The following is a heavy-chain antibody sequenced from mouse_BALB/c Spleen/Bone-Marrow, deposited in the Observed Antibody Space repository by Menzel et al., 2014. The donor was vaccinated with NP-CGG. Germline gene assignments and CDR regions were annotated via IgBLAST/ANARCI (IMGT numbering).Heavy chain of an antibody. Sequence: DVHLVESGAELVKPGASVKLSCTASGFNIKDTYMHWVKRRPEQGLEWIGRIDPANGNTKYDPKFQGKATITADTSSNTAYLQLSSLTSEDTAVYYCARYRLGTYFDYWGQGTTLTVSS. D-gene: IGHD1-2*01. CDR1: GFNIKDTY. J-gene: IGHJ2*01. CDR2: IDPANGNT. V-gene: IGHV14-3*02. CDR3: ARYRLGTYFDY.